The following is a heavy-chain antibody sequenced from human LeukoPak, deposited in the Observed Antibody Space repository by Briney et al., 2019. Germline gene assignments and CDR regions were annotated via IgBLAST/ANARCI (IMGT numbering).Heavy chain of an antibody. CDR3: AKQQLVPYYYYYYMDV. Sequence: SETLSLTCTVSGGSISSSSYYWGWIRQPPGKGLEWIGSIYYSGSTYYNPSLKSRVTISVDTSKNQFSLKLSSVTAADTAVYYCAKQQLVPYYYYYYMDVWGKGTTVTISS. J-gene: IGHJ6*03. CDR2: IYYSGST. V-gene: IGHV4-39*01. CDR1: GGSISSSSYY. D-gene: IGHD6-13*01.